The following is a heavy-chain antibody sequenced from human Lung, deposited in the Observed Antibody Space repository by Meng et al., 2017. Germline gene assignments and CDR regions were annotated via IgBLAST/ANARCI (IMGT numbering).Heavy chain of an antibody. CDR1: GFTFSSAW. Sequence: QWVESGGNLVEPGGSLRVPCAASGFTFSSAWMNWVRQAPGKGLEWVGRIKSKPDGETADYAAPVKGRFTLSRDDSKNTLYLQMNSLITEDTAVYFCATGAAAADHWGQGTLVTVSS. CDR2: IKSKPDGETA. J-gene: IGHJ4*02. V-gene: IGHV3-15*01. D-gene: IGHD6-13*01. CDR3: ATGAAAADH.